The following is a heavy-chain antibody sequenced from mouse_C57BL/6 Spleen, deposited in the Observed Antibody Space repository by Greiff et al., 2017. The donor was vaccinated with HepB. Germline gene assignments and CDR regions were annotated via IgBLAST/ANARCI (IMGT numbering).Heavy chain of an antibody. CDR2: INPNNGGT. CDR1: GYTFTDYN. J-gene: IGHJ4*01. Sequence: EVQLQQSGPELVKPGASVKMSCKASGYTFTDYNMHWVKQSHGKSLEWIGYINPNNGGTSYNQKFKGKATLTVNKSSSTAYMELRSLTSEDSAVYYCARGDYYGSSYGYYYAMDYWGQGTSVTVSS. CDR3: ARGDYYGSSYGYYYAMDY. V-gene: IGHV1-22*01. D-gene: IGHD1-1*01.